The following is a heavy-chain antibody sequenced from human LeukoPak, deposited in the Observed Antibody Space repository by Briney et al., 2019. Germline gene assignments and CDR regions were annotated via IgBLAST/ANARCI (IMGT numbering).Heavy chain of an antibody. V-gene: IGHV3-21*06. Sequence: GGSLRLSCAASGFTFSSYSMNWVRKAPGRGLEWVAGMSSGGGYINYADSVKGRFTISRDNAKNSLYLQMNSLRAEDTAVYYCARDSSSGSGDYWGQGTLVTVSS. D-gene: IGHD1-26*01. CDR2: MSSGGGYI. CDR1: GFTFSSYS. J-gene: IGHJ4*02. CDR3: ARDSSSGSGDY.